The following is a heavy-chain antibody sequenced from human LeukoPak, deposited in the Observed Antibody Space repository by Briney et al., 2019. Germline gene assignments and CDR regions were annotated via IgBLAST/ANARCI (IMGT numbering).Heavy chain of an antibody. V-gene: IGHV1-69*06. Sequence: SVKVSCKASGGTFSSYAISWVRQAPGQGLEWMGGIIPIFGTANYAQKFQGRVTITADKSTSTAYMELSSLRSEDTAVYYCARDEYYCSSTSCLGRHNYYYYYYMDVWGKGTTVTISS. CDR3: ARDEYYCSSTSCLGRHNYYYYYYMDV. D-gene: IGHD2-2*01. CDR2: IIPIFGTA. J-gene: IGHJ6*03. CDR1: GGTFSSYA.